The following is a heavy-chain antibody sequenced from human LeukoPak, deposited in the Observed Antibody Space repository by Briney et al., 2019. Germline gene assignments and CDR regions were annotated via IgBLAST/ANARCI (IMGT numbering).Heavy chain of an antibody. CDR2: IYPGDSDT. J-gene: IGHJ4*02. V-gene: IGHV5-51*01. CDR1: GYSFTSYW. CDR3: ARLIDEDSGYVNAHYFDY. D-gene: IGHD5-12*01. Sequence: GESLKISCKGSGYSFTSYWIGWVRQMPGKGLEWMGTIYPGDSDTRYSPSFQGQVTISADKSISTAYLQWSSLKASDTAMYYCARLIDEDSGYVNAHYFDYWGQGTLVTVSS.